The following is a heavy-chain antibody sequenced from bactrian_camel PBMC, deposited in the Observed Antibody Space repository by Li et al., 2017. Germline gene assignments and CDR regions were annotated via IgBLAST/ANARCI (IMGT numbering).Heavy chain of an antibody. CDR2: IDGLGGT. Sequence: VQLVESGGGSVQAGGSLRLSCATTGYTPCMAWFRQAPGEEREGVTTIDGLGGTSYAYSVKGRFTISQDDAKNTVYLQMNGLKPEDTAVYYCAYIPHCAACSGGLCSPLMLQTYGQGTQVTVS. D-gene: IGHD1*01. V-gene: IGHV3S53*01. J-gene: IGHJ4*01. CDR1: GYTPC.